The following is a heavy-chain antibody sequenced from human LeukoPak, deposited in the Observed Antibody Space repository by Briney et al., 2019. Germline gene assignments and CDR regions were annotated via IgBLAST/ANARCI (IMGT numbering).Heavy chain of an antibody. J-gene: IGHJ6*02. CDR2: ISWNSGSI. CDR3: AKYYYYYYGMDV. V-gene: IGHV3-9*01. Sequence: PGRSLRLSCAASGFTFDDYAMHWVRQAPGKGLEWVSGISWNSGSIGYADSVKGRFTTSRDNAKNSLYLQMNSLRAEDTALYYCAKYYYYYYGMDVWGQGTTVTVSS. CDR1: GFTFDDYA.